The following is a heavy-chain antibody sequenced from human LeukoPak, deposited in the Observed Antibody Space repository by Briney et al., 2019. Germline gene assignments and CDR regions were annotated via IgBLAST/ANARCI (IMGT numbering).Heavy chain of an antibody. CDR3: ARDRGIAAAGKDFDY. V-gene: IGHV1-69*13. D-gene: IGHD6-13*01. J-gene: IGHJ4*02. CDR2: IIPIFGTA. CDR1: GGTFSSYA. Sequence: SVKVSCKASGGTFSSYAISWVRQAPGQGLEWMGGIIPIFGTANCAQKFQGRVTITADESTSTAYMELSSLRSEDTAVYYCARDRGIAAAGKDFDYWGQGTLVTVSS.